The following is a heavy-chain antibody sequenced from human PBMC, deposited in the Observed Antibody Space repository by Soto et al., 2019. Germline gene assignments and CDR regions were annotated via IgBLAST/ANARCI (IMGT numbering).Heavy chain of an antibody. CDR3: ARDAGNWIYDTTSWFDP. CDR1: GGTFSSYA. CDR2: IIPIFGTA. V-gene: IGHV1-69*13. D-gene: IGHD1-7*01. Sequence: GASVKVSCKASGGTFSSYAISWVRPAPGQGLEWMGGIIPIFGTANYAQKFQGRVTITADESTSTAYMELSSLCSGDTAVYYCARDAGNWIYDTTSWFDPSGQGTLVTVSS. J-gene: IGHJ5*02.